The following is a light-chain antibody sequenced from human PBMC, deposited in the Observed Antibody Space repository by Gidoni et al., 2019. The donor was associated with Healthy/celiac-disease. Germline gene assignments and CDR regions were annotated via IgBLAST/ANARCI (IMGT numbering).Light chain of an antibody. CDR2: AAS. J-gene: IGKJ4*01. CDR3: QQSYSTPRT. CDR1: QSISSY. V-gene: IGKV1-39*01. Sequence: DLQLTQSPSSLSASVGDRVTITCRASQSISSYLNWYQQKPGKAPKPLIYAASSLQSGVPSRFSGSGSGTDFTLTISSLQPEDFATYYCQQSYSTPRTFGGGTKVEIK.